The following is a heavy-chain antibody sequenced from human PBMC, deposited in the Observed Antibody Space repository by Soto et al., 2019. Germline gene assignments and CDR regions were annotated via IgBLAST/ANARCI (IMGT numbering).Heavy chain of an antibody. CDR2: IYYSGST. Sequence: QVPLQESGPGLVKPSQTLSLTCTVSGGSISSGDYYWSWIRQPPGKGLEWIGYIYYSGSTYSNPSLKSLVTISVDTSKNQFSLKLSSVTAADTAVYYCARDFPPSDYDSSGYYPVGFDPWGQGTLVTVSS. V-gene: IGHV4-30-4*01. D-gene: IGHD3-22*01. CDR3: ARDFPPSDYDSSGYYPVGFDP. CDR1: GGSISSGDYY. J-gene: IGHJ5*02.